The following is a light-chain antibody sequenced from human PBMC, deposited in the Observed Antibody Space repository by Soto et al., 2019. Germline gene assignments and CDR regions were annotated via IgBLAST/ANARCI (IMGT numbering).Light chain of an antibody. J-gene: IGKJ1*01. V-gene: IGKV4-1*01. CDR2: WAS. CDR3: QQYYNTPWT. CDR1: QSVLYSSNNKNY. Sequence: DIVMTQSPDSLAVSLGERATINCESSQSVLYSSNNKNYLAWYQQKPGQPPNLLIYWASTRESGVPDRFSGSGSGTNFTLTISSLQAEDVAVYYCQQYYNTPWTFGQGTKVEIK.